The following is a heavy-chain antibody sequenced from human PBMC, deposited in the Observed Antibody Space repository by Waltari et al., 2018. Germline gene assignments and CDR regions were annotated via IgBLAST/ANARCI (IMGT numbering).Heavy chain of an antibody. J-gene: IGHJ4*02. CDR1: GFTFSSYA. CDR3: AKAGGSWIRLAGLSEY. Sequence: EVQLLESGGGLVQPGGSLRLSCAASGFTFSSYAMSWVRQAQGKGLEWVSAISANGGVTYYADSVKGRFTISRDNSKNTLYLQMDSLRSDDTAVYYCAKAGGSWIRLAGLSEYWGQGTLVTVSS. D-gene: IGHD2-15*01. CDR2: ISANGGVT. V-gene: IGHV3-23*01.